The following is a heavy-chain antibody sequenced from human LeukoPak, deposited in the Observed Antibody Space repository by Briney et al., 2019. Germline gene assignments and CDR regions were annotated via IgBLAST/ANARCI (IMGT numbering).Heavy chain of an antibody. CDR3: ARGTDYDNSGYYCSYFDY. CDR2: INDEGSAQ. V-gene: IGHV3-7*01. D-gene: IGHD3-22*01. J-gene: IGHJ4*02. CDR1: GFTFGSSW. Sequence: PGGSLRLSCVDSGFTFGSSWMTWVRQSPGKGLEWVASINDEGSAQYYVDSVKGRFTISRDNAKNSLFLQMNNLRAEDTAVYYRARGTDYDNSGYYCSYFDYWGQGTLVTVSS.